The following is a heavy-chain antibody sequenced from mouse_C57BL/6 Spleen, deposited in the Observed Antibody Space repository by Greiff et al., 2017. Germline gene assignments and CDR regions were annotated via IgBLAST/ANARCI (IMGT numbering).Heavy chain of an antibody. D-gene: IGHD1-1*01. Sequence: EVMLVESGGGLVKPGGSLKLSCAASGFTFSDYGMHWVRQAPEKGLEWVAYISSGSSTIYYADTVKGRFTISRDNAKNTLFLQMTSLRSEDTAMYYCARAYGLYYAMDYWGQGTSVTVSS. J-gene: IGHJ4*01. CDR2: ISSGSSTI. V-gene: IGHV5-17*01. CDR3: ARAYGLYYAMDY. CDR1: GFTFSDYG.